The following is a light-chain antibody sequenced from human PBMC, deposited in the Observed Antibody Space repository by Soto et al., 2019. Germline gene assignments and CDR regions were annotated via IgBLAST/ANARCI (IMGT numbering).Light chain of an antibody. CDR1: QGISSR. CDR2: AAS. CDR3: QQSNSFPLT. V-gene: IGKV1-12*01. Sequence: DLQMTQSPSSVSASVGDRVTITCWASQGISSRLAWYQQKPGKAPNLLIYAASSLQSGVPSRFSGSGSETDFTLTIGSLQPEDFATYYCQQSNSFPLTFGGGTKVEIK. J-gene: IGKJ4*01.